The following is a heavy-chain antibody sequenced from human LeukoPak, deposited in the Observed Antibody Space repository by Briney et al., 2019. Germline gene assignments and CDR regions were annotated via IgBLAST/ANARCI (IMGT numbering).Heavy chain of an antibody. CDR2: ISGSGGST. D-gene: IGHD3-22*01. V-gene: IGHV3-23*01. J-gene: IGHJ4*01. CDR1: GLTFSSYA. Sequence: GASLRLSCAASGLTFSSYAMSWVRQAPGKGLEWVSAISGSGGSTYYADSVKGRFTISRDNSKNTLYPQMNSLRAEDTAVYYCAKDGNYYDSSGYYVYWGHGTLVTVPS. CDR3: AKDGNYYDSSGYYVY.